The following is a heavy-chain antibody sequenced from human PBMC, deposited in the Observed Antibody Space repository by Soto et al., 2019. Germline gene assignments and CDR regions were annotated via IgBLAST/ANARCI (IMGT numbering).Heavy chain of an antibody. CDR3: TTTRGTSGWDDYYYFGMDV. J-gene: IGHJ6*02. CDR1: GDSVSSNSAA. V-gene: IGHV6-1*01. D-gene: IGHD6-19*01. CDR2: TYYRSKWYD. Sequence: SQTLSLTCAISGDSVSSNSAAWNWIRQSPSRGLEWLGKTYYRSKWYDEYAESVKGRITINPDTSKNQFSLQLNSVTPEDTAVYYCTTTRGTSGWDDYYYFGMDVWGQGTTVTVSS.